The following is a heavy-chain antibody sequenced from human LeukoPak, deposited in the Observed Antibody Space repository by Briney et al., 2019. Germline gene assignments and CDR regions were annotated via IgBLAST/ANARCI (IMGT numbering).Heavy chain of an antibody. Sequence: GGSLRLSCAASGFTFSSYAMSWVRQAPGKGLEWVSAISGSGGSTYYADSVKGRFTISRDNSKNTLYLQMNSLRAEDTAVCYCAKDPPFGDILTGYLNYFDYWGQGTLVTVSS. CDR2: ISGSGGST. V-gene: IGHV3-23*01. J-gene: IGHJ4*02. CDR1: GFTFSSYA. CDR3: AKDPPFGDILTGYLNYFDY. D-gene: IGHD3-9*01.